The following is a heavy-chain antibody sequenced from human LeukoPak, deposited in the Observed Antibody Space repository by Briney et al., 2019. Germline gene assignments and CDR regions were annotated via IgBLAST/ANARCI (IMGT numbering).Heavy chain of an antibody. D-gene: IGHD3-10*01. Sequence: PSETLSLTCTVSGFSISSGYYWGWIRQPPGKGLEWIGSFYHSGNTYYNPSLKSRVTISVDTSKNQFSLKLSSVTAADTAVYYCARVENYYGSGSTPTFDYWGQGTLVTVSS. V-gene: IGHV4-38-2*02. CDR2: FYHSGNT. J-gene: IGHJ4*02. CDR1: GFSISSGYY. CDR3: ARVENYYGSGSTPTFDY.